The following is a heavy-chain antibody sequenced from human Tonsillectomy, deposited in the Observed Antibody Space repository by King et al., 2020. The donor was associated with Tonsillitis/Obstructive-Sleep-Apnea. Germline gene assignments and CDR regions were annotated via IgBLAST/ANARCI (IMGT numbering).Heavy chain of an antibody. D-gene: IGHD1-26*01. CDR1: GFTFSDYY. V-gene: IGHV3-11*06. CDR2: ISNCSSYT. Sequence: VQLVESGGGLVKPGGSLRLSCAASGFTFSDYYMSWIRQAPGKGLEWVSYISNCSSYTNYADSVKGRFTISRDNAKNSLYLQMNSLRADDTAVYYCARRSSGCYHSDYWLQGTLVTVSS. J-gene: IGHJ4*02. CDR3: ARRSSGCYHSDY.